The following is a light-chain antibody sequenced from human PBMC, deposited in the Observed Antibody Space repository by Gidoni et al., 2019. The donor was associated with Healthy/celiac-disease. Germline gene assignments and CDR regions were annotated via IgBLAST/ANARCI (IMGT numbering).Light chain of an antibody. CDR3: SSYTSSSTPYV. V-gene: IGLV2-14*01. J-gene: IGLJ1*01. CDR1: SSDVGGYND. CDR2: EVS. Sequence: QSALTQPASVSGSPGQSITISCTGTSSDVGGYNDVSWYQQHPGKAPKLMIYEVSNGPSGVSNRFSGSKSGNTASLTISGLQAEDEADYYCSSYTSSSTPYVFGTGTKVTVL.